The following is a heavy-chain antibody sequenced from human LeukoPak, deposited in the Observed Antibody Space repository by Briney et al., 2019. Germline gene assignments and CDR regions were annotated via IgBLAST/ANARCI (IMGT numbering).Heavy chain of an antibody. V-gene: IGHV4-34*01. J-gene: IGHJ5*02. Sequence: SETLSLTCAVYGGSFSGYYWSWIRQPPGKGLEWIGEINHSGSTNYNPSLKSRVTISVDTSKNQFSLKLSSVTAADTAVYYCARRLAYCGGDCYHNWFDPWGQGTLVTVSS. D-gene: IGHD2-21*02. CDR2: INHSGST. CDR1: GGSFSGYY. CDR3: ARRLAYCGGDCYHNWFDP.